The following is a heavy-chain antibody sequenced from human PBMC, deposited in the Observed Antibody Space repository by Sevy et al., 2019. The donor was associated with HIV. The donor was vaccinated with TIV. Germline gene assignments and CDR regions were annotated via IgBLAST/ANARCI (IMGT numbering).Heavy chain of an antibody. J-gene: IGHJ3*02. CDR3: ASEQWQLNADDAFDI. D-gene: IGHD6-19*01. CDR1: GFTFSSYS. V-gene: IGHV3-48*02. Sequence: GGSLRLSCAASGFTFSSYSMNWVRQAPGRGLEWISYISSSSSDIYYADSVKGRFTISRDNAKNSLYLQMNSLRDEDQAVYYCASEQWQLNADDAFDIWGQGTMVTVSS. CDR2: ISSSSSDI.